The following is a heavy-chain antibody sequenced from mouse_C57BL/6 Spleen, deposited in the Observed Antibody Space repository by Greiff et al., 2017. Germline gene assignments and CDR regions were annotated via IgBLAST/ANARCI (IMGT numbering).Heavy chain of an antibody. CDR2: ISSGSSTI. D-gene: IGHD2-3*01. CDR1: GFTFSDYG. CDR3: AKAGYSVYFDY. V-gene: IGHV5-17*01. J-gene: IGHJ2*01. Sequence: VQLKESGGGLVKPGGSLKLSCAASGFTFSDYGMHWVRQAPEKGLEWVAYISSGSSTIYYAETVKGRFTISRDNAKNTLFLQMTSLRSEDTAMYYCAKAGYSVYFDYWGQGPTLTVSS.